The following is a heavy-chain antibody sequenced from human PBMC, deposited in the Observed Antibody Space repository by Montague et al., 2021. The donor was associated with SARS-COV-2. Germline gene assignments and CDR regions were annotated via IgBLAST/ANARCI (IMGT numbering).Heavy chain of an antibody. D-gene: IGHD3-10*01. V-gene: IGHV4-59*01. CDR3: ARAGITMVRAVNRWAFAI. Sequence: SETLSLTCTVSGGSISTYYWSWIRQPPGKGLEWIGYIYYSGSTNYYPSLKSRVTISVDTSKNQFSLKLSSVTAADTAVYYCARAGITMVRAVNRWAFAIWGKGTTVTVSS. CDR1: GGSISTYY. CDR2: IYYSGST. J-gene: IGHJ3*02.